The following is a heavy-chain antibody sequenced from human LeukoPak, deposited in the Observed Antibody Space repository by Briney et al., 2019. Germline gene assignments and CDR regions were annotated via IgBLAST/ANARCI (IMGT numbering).Heavy chain of an antibody. CDR2: ISSSGSTI. CDR3: ARGGGYYDSSVY. CDR1: GFTFSSYE. Sequence: GGSLRLSCAASGFTFSSYEMNWVRQAPGKGLEWVSYISSSGSTIYYADSVKGRFTISRDNAKNSLYLQMNSLRAEDTAVYYCARGGGYYDSSVYWGQGTLVTVSS. D-gene: IGHD3-22*01. V-gene: IGHV3-48*03. J-gene: IGHJ4*02.